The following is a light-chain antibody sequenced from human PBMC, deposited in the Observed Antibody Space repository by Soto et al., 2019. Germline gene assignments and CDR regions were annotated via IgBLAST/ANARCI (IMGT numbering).Light chain of an antibody. J-gene: IGKJ5*01. V-gene: IGKV3-20*01. CDR3: QQYGNSPPYT. Sequence: EIVMTHARATLSLSPVERATVSCWASQSVSSNLAWYQQKPGQAPRLLIYGASTRAAIIPDRFSGSGSGTDFTLTISRLEPEDFAVYYCQQYGNSPPYTFGQGTRLEI. CDR1: QSVSSN. CDR2: GAS.